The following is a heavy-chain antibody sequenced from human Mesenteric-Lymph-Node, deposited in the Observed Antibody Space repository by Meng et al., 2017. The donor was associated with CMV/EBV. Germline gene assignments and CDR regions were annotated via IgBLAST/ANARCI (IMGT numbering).Heavy chain of an antibody. V-gene: IGHV3-53*01. CDR2: IYSGGTT. D-gene: IGHD4-11*01. Sequence: GESLKISCAVSGFNVSSNFMSWVRQAPGKGLEWVSIIYSGGTTRSADSLKGRFTISRDNAKNSLYLQMNSLRAEDTAVYYCASTKQTTYSNAGYYYGMDVWGQGTTVTVSS. CDR3: ASTKQTTYSNAGYYYGMDV. J-gene: IGHJ6*02. CDR1: GFNVSSNF.